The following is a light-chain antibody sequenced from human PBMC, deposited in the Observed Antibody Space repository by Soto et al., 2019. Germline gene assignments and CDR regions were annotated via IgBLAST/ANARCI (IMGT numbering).Light chain of an antibody. CDR1: QSLLHSDGKTY. CDR2: EVS. Sequence: DIVMTQTPLSLSVTPGQPASISCKSSQSLLHSDGKTYLYWYLQKPGQPPQLLIYEVSNRFSGVPDRFSGSGSGTDFTLTISSLQPEDFATYYCQQSYSTPPFTFGPGTKVDIK. J-gene: IGKJ3*01. V-gene: IGKV2D-29*01. CDR3: QQSYSTPPFT.